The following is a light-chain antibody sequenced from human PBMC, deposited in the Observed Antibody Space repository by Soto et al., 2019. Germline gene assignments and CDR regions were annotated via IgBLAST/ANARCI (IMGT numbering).Light chain of an antibody. J-gene: IGKJ4*01. CDR3: QQRGNWPLT. CDR2: DAS. Sequence: ETVLTQSPDTLSLSPGERATLSCRARQDIGTYLIWYQQKLGQAPRLLIHDASSRATGIPSRFSGSGSGTDFTLTISSLEPEDFAVYYCQQRGNWPLTFGGGTKVEF. CDR1: QDIGTY. V-gene: IGKV3-11*01.